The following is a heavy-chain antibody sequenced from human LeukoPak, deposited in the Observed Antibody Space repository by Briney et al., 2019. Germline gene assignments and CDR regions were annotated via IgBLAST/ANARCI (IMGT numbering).Heavy chain of an antibody. CDR3: ARDSGDSAGWDIYYYYMDV. CDR2: ISSSGSTI. Sequence: GGSLRLSCAASGFTFSDYYMSWIRQAPGKGLEWVSYISSSGSTIYYADSVKGRFTISRDNAKNSLYLQMNSLRAEDTAVYYCARDSGDSAGWDIYYYYMDVWGKGTTVTVSS. D-gene: IGHD7-27*01. CDR1: GFTFSDYY. V-gene: IGHV3-11*04. J-gene: IGHJ6*03.